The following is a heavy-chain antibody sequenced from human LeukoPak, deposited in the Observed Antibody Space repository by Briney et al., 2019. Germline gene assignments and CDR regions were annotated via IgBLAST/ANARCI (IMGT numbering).Heavy chain of an antibody. CDR2: IIPILGIA. D-gene: IGHD2-2*01. CDR3: ARTEGGYCSSTSCHPSHFDY. CDR1: GGTFSSYA. J-gene: IGHJ4*02. V-gene: IGHV1-69*04. Sequence: SVKVSCKASGGTFSSYAISWVRQAPGQGLEWMGRIIPILGIANYAQKFQGRVTITADKSTSTAYMELSSLRSEDTAVYYCARTEGGYCSSTSCHPSHFDYWGQGTLVTVSS.